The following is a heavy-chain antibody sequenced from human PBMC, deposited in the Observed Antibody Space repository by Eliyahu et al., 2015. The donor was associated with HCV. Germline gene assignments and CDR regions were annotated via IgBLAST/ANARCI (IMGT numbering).Heavy chain of an antibody. CDR1: GGSISGYY. V-gene: IGHV4-59*01. Sequence: QVQLQESGPGLVKPSETLSLTCSVSGGSISGYYWSWIRQPPGKGLEWIGHIYYSGYTNYNPSLKSRVSISVDTSENQFSLKVSSVTAADTAVYYCARDRYCSGGSCFDWYFDLWGRGTLVTVSS. D-gene: IGHD2-15*01. CDR2: IYYSGYT. J-gene: IGHJ2*01. CDR3: ARDRYCSGGSCFDWYFDL.